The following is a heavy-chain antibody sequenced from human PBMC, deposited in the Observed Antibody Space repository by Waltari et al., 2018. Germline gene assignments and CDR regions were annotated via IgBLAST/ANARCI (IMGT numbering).Heavy chain of an antibody. CDR1: GFSFTTYW. Sequence: DVQLVQSGAEVKKPGESLKISCKGSGFSFTTYWIGWVRQMPGKGLEWMGITYPHNSDTRYSPSLQGQFTFSADKSLNTAYLMWSSLKASDTAMYYCARLSAAGTAHVDYWGQGTPVAVSS. D-gene: IGHD6-13*01. V-gene: IGHV5-51*01. CDR2: TYPHNSDT. J-gene: IGHJ4*02. CDR3: ARLSAAGTAHVDY.